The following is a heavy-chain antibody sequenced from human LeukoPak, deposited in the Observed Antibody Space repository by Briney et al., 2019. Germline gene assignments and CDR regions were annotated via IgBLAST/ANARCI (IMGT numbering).Heavy chain of an antibody. CDR3: AKDQLRAVGATDY. V-gene: IGHV3-23*01. J-gene: IGHJ4*02. CDR1: GFTFGSYA. Sequence: PGGSLRLSCAASGFTFGSYAMSWVRQAPGKGLEWVSAISGSGGSTYYADSVKGRFTISRDNSKNTLYLQMNSLRAEDTAVYYCAKDQLRAVGATDYWGQGTLVTVSS. CDR2: ISGSGGST. D-gene: IGHD1-26*01.